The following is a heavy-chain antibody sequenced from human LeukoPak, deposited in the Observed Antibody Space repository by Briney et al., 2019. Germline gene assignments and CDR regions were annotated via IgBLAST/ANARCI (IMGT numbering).Heavy chain of an antibody. D-gene: IGHD2-15*01. CDR3: ASDRIEVDAFDI. V-gene: IGHV4-4*02. J-gene: IGHJ3*02. Sequence: PSETLSLTCAVSGGSISSSNWWSWVRQPPGKGLEWIGEIYHSGSTNYNPSLKSRVTTSVDTSKNQFSLKLSSVTAADTAVYYCASDRIEVDAFDIWGQGTMVTVSS. CDR1: GGSISSSNW. CDR2: IYHSGST.